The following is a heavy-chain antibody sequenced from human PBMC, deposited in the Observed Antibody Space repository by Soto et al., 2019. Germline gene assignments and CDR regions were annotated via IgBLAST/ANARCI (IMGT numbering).Heavy chain of an antibody. D-gene: IGHD2-2*01. J-gene: IGHJ5*02. CDR2: IYYSGST. V-gene: IGHV4-30-4*01. Sequence: QVQLQESGPGLVKPSQSLSLTCTVSGGSISSGDYYWSWIRQPPGKGLEWIGYIYYSGSTYYNPSLKSRVTTSVDTSKNQFSLKLSSVTAADTAVYYCASRYCSSTSCYAPWFDPWGQGTLVTVSS. CDR1: GGSISSGDYY. CDR3: ASRYCSSTSCYAPWFDP.